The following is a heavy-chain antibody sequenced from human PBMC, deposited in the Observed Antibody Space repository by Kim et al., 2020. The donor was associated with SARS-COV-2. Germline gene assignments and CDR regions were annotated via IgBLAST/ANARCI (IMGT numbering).Heavy chain of an antibody. CDR3: ARGGITMVRPARFDC. Sequence: ASVKVSCKASGYTFTGYYMHWVRQAPGQGLEWMGWINPNSGGTNYAQKFQGRVTMTRDTSISTAYMELSRLRSDDTAVYYCARGGITMVRPARFDCWGQGTLVTVSS. J-gene: IGHJ4*02. V-gene: IGHV1-2*02. D-gene: IGHD3-10*01. CDR2: INPNSGGT. CDR1: GYTFTGYY.